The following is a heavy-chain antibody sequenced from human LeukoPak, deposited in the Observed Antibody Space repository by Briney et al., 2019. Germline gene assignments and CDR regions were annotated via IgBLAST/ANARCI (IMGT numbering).Heavy chain of an antibody. J-gene: IGHJ4*02. V-gene: IGHV3-30*02. CDR2: IQYDGSHK. CDR3: AKDSEYSSGWYFDS. CDR1: GFTFSHYG. Sequence: GRSLRLSCAASGFTFSHYGMHWVRQAPGKGLESVAFIQYDGSHKYYADSVKGRFTISRYNSRNTLYLQMNSLRAEDTAVFYCAKDSEYSSGWYFDSWGQGTQVTVSS. D-gene: IGHD6-19*01.